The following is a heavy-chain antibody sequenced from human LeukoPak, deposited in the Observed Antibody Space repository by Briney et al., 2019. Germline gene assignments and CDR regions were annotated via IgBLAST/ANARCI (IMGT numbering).Heavy chain of an antibody. J-gene: IGHJ4*02. V-gene: IGHV1-8*01. Sequence: ASVKVSCKTSGYPFRNYDINWVRQATGQGLEWMGWINPHSGKTGYAQKFQGRVTMTTDTSASTAYMELSSLRSEDTAVYYCARRLSSGYEVDLDYWGQGTLVTVSS. CDR3: ARRLSSGYEVDLDY. CDR1: GYPFRNYD. CDR2: INPHSGKT. D-gene: IGHD3-22*01.